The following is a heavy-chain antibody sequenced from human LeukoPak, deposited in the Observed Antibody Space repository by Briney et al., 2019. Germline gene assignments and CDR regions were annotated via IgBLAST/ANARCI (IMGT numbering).Heavy chain of an antibody. CDR2: IYHSGST. J-gene: IGHJ4*02. CDR1: GGSISSSSYY. D-gene: IGHD6-19*01. CDR3: ARLSSSGWQFDY. Sequence: SETLSLTCTVSGGSISSSSYYWGWIRQPPGKGLEWIGSIYHSGSTYYNPSLKSRVTISVDTSKNQFSLKLSSVTAADTAVYYCARLSSSGWQFDYWGQGTLVTVSS. V-gene: IGHV4-39*01.